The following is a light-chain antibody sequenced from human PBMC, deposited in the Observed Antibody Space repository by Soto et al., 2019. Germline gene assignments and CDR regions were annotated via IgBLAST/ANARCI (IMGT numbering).Light chain of an antibody. CDR3: SSYAGTHVV. Sequence: QSALTQPPSASGSPGQSVAISCTGTSSDVGGYNYVSWYQQHLGKAPKLMIYDVSERPSGVPDRFSGSKSGNTASLTVSGLQTEDEADYYCSSYAGTHVVFGTGTKVTVL. V-gene: IGLV2-8*01. CDR1: SSDVGGYNY. CDR2: DVS. J-gene: IGLJ1*01.